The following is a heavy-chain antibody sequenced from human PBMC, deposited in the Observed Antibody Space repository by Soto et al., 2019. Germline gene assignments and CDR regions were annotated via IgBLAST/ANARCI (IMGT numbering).Heavy chain of an antibody. J-gene: IGHJ4*02. Sequence: EVQLLESGGGLVQPGGSLRLSCAASGFTFSSYAMSWVRQAPGKGLEWVLAISGSGGSTYYADSVKGRFTISRDNSKNTLYLQMNSLRAEDTAVYYCAKDFIKGVVVVAATDYWGQGTLVTVSS. CDR1: GFTFSSYA. D-gene: IGHD2-15*01. CDR3: AKDFIKGVVVVAATDY. CDR2: ISGSGGST. V-gene: IGHV3-23*01.